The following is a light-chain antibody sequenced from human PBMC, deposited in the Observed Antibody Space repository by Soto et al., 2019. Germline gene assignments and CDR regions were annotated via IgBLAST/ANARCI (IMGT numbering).Light chain of an antibody. J-gene: IGLJ2*01. CDR2: DVS. Sequence: QSALTQPPSASGSPGQSVAISCTGTSSDVGGYQYVSWYQQHPDKAPKLMIYDVSKRPSGVPDRFSGSKSGNTASLTVSGLQAEDEAHYYCSSYAGSNNVLFGGGTKLTVL. V-gene: IGLV2-8*01. CDR3: SSYAGSNNVL. CDR1: SSDVGGYQY.